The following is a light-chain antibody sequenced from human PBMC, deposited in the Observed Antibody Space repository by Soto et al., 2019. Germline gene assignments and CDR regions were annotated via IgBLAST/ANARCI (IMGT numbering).Light chain of an antibody. CDR3: QVWDTNSGAV. J-gene: IGLJ2*01. CDR1: NLQTKN. Sequence: SYELTQPPSVSVAPGQTAIITCGGDNLQTKNVHWYQQRPGQAPVLVIYDDKKRPSGIPERFSGSSSGNLATLTLIRVASRDEADYYCQVWDTNSGAVFGGGTKLTVL. V-gene: IGLV3-21*02. CDR2: DDK.